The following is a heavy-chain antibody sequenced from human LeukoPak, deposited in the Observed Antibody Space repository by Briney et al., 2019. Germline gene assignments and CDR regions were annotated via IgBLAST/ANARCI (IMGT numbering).Heavy chain of an antibody. CDR1: GFTFSSYG. J-gene: IGHJ5*02. Sequence: GGPLRLSGAASGFTFSSYGMSWVRQAPGKGLEGVTDVSYDGSNKYYADSVRGRFTISRDNSKNTLYLQMNSLRGEDTAVYYCAKDYGSGSYSTNWFDPWGQGTLVTVSS. D-gene: IGHD3-10*01. CDR3: AKDYGSGSYSTNWFDP. CDR2: VSYDGSNK. V-gene: IGHV3-30*18.